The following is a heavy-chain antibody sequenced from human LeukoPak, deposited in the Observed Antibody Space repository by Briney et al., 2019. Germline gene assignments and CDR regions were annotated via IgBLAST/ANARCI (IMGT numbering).Heavy chain of an antibody. Sequence: VASVKVSCKASGYTFTSYDINWVRQATGQGLEWMGWMNPNSGNTGYAQKFQGRVTMTRNTSISTAYMELSSLRSEDTAVYYCARGLRIAARRSPPWFDPWGQGTLVTVSS. CDR3: ARGLRIAARRSPPWFDP. CDR1: GYTFTSYD. V-gene: IGHV1-8*01. CDR2: MNPNSGNT. J-gene: IGHJ5*02. D-gene: IGHD6-6*01.